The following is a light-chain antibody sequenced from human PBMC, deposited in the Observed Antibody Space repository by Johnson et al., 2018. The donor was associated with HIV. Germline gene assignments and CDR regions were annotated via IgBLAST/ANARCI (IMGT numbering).Light chain of an antibody. CDR2: DNN. V-gene: IGLV1-51*01. CDR1: SSNVGSSF. J-gene: IGLJ1*01. Sequence: QSVLTQPPSVSAAPGQTVTISCSGSSSNVGSSFVSWYRQVPGTAPKLLIYDNNKRPSGIPGPFSGSKSGPSATLGITGLQTGDEADYYCGTWDSSLTSYVFGAGTKVTVL. CDR3: GTWDSSLTSYV.